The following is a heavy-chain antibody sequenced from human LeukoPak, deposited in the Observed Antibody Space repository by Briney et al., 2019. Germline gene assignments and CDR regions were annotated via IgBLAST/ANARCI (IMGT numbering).Heavy chain of an antibody. V-gene: IGHV1-69*01. CDR3: ARSHIVVVPAAISYDYYYGMDV. Sequence: SVKVSCKASGGTFSSYAISWVRQAPGQGLEWMGGIIPIFGTANYAQKFQGRVTITADESTSTAYMELSSLRSEDTAVYYCARSHIVVVPAAISYDYYYGMDVWGKGTTVTVSS. CDR2: IIPIFGTA. D-gene: IGHD2-2*01. CDR1: GGTFSSYA. J-gene: IGHJ6*04.